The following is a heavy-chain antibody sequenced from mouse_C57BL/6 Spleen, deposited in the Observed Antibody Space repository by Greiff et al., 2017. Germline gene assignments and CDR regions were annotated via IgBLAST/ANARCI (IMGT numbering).Heavy chain of an antibody. CDR3: ARWVPNDDDGPWFAD. Sequence: VQLQQSGPELVKPGASVKMSCKASGYTFTDYNMHWVKQSHGKSLEWIGYINPNNGGTSYNQKFKGKATLTVNKASSTAYLELRSLPSEDSAVYYSARWVPNDDDGPWFADWGQGTLVTVSA. CDR2: INPNNGGT. D-gene: IGHD2-4*01. CDR1: GYTFTDYN. J-gene: IGHJ3*01. V-gene: IGHV1-22*01.